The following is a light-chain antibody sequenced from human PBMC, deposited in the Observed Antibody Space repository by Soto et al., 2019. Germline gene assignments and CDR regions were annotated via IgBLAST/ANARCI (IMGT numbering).Light chain of an antibody. CDR3: QSYDSSLSRYD. CDR1: SSNIGAGYD. J-gene: IGLJ1*01. Sequence: QSVLTQPPSVSGAPGQRVTISCTGSSSNIGAGYDVHWYQQLPGTAPKLLIYGNSNRPSGVPDRFSGSKSGTSASLAITGLQAEDEADYYCQSYDSSLSRYDFGTGTKVTVL. V-gene: IGLV1-40*01. CDR2: GNS.